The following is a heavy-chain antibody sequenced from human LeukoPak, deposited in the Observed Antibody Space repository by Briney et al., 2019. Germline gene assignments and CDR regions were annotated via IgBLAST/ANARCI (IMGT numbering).Heavy chain of an antibody. D-gene: IGHD6-13*01. Sequence: GGSPRLSCATSGFTVSSNYMSWVRQASGKGLEWVSVIYSGGSTYYADSVKGRFTISRDNCKNTLYLQMNSLRAEDTAVYYCAREGQQLGFDYWGQGTLVTVSS. CDR3: AREGQQLGFDY. CDR2: IYSGGST. CDR1: GFTVSSNY. V-gene: IGHV3-53*01. J-gene: IGHJ4*02.